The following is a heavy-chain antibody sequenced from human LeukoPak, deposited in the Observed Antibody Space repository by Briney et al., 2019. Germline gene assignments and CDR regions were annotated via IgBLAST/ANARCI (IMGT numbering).Heavy chain of an antibody. CDR3: ARDRYSSSWYRGLGY. CDR2: IRSSSSYI. Sequence: KPGGSLRLSCAASGFTFSSYSMNWVRQAPGKGLGWVSSIRSSSSYIYSADSGKGRFNISRDNAKNSLYLQMNSLRAEDTALYYCARDRYSSSWYRGLGYWGQGTLVTVSS. J-gene: IGHJ4*02. V-gene: IGHV3-21*01. CDR1: GFTFSSYS. D-gene: IGHD6-13*01.